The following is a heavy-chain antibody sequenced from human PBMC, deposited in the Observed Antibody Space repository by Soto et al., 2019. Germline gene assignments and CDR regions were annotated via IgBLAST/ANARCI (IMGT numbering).Heavy chain of an antibody. CDR3: ARSQGSSTSLEIYYYYYYGMDV. D-gene: IGHD2-2*01. V-gene: IGHV1-69*01. J-gene: IGHJ6*02. CDR1: GGTFSSYA. CDR2: IIPISGTA. Sequence: QVQLVQSGAEVKKPGSSVKVSCKASGGTFSSYAISWVRQAPGQGLEWMGGIIPISGTANYAQKFQGRVTIPADEATGTAYMELSNLRSEDTAVYYCARSQGSSTSLEIYYYYYYGMDVWGQGTTVTVSS.